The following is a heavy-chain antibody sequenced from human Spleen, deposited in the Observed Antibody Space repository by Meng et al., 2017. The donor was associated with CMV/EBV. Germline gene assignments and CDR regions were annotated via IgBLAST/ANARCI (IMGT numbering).Heavy chain of an antibody. V-gene: IGHV3-7*03. D-gene: IGHD2-8*01. J-gene: IGHJ4*02. CDR2: IKQDGSEK. CDR1: GFTFSRYW. Sequence: GGSLRLSCAASGFTFSRYWMSWVRQAPGKGLEWVANIKQDGSEKYYVDSVKGRFTISRDNAKNSLYLQMNSLRDEDTALYYCAKDMGSIGLMVFALWGQGTLVTVSS. CDR3: AKDMGSIGLMVFAL.